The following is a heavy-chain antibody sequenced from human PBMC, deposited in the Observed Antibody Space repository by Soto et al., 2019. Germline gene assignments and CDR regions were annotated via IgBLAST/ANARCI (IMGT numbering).Heavy chain of an antibody. Sequence: PSETLSLTCTVSGGSISSYYWSWIRQPPGKGLEWIGYIYYSGSTNYNPSLKSRVTISVDTSKNQFSLKLSSVTAADTAVYYCARAFRYCSSTSCYRRGGDYYYGMDVWGQGTTVT. CDR1: GGSISSYY. J-gene: IGHJ6*02. V-gene: IGHV4-59*01. CDR3: ARAFRYCSSTSCYRRGGDYYYGMDV. CDR2: IYYSGST. D-gene: IGHD2-2*01.